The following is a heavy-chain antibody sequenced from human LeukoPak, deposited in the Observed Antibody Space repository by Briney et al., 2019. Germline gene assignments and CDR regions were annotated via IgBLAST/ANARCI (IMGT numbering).Heavy chain of an antibody. CDR1: GGSISSYY. Sequence: SETLSLTCTVSGGSISSYYWSWIRQPPGKGLEWIGYIYYSGSTNYNPSLKSRVTISVDTSKNQFSLKLSSVTAADTAVYYCARHWGALRGYFDYWGQGTLVTVFS. J-gene: IGHJ4*02. CDR2: IYYSGST. V-gene: IGHV4-59*08. D-gene: IGHD3-16*01. CDR3: ARHWGALRGYFDY.